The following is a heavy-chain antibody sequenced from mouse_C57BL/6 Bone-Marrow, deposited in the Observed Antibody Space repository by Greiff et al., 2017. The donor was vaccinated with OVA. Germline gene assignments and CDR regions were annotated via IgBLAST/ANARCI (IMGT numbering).Heavy chain of an antibody. CDR2: IDPSDSYT. D-gene: IGHD2-5*01. CDR1: GYTFTSYW. J-gene: IGHJ4*01. Sequence: QVQLQQPGAELVMPGASVKLSCKASGYTFTSYWMHWVKQRPGQGLEWIGEIDPSDSYTNYNQKFKGKSTLTVDKSSSTAYMQLSSLTSEDSAVYYCARKNPYYSNLYGMDYWGQGTSVTVSS. CDR3: ARKNPYYSNLYGMDY. V-gene: IGHV1-69*01.